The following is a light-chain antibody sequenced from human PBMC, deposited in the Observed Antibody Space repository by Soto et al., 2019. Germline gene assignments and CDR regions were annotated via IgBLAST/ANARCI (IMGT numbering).Light chain of an antibody. V-gene: IGLV1-44*01. CDR3: AAWDDNLNGPL. CDR2: SDD. CDR1: NSNIGRYS. Sequence: QAVVTQPPSLSGTPGQRVTISCSGSNSNIGRYSVNWYQHFPGTAPKILIYSDDERPSGVPDRFSGSKSGTSASLAISGLQSEDEAEYYCAAWDDNLNGPLFGGGTKLTAL. J-gene: IGLJ3*02.